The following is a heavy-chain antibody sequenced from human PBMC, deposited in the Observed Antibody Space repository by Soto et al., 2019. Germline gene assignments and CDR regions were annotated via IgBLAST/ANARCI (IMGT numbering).Heavy chain of an antibody. Sequence: QVQLVQSGAEVKKPGASVKVSCKASGYTFTSYDIHWVRQATGQGLEWMGWMNPNSGNTGYVQRFQGRVTMTRNTSISTAYMELSSMRSEDTAVYYCARSKRAFDIWGQGTMVTVSS. V-gene: IGHV1-8*01. CDR3: ARSKRAFDI. CDR1: GYTFTSYD. J-gene: IGHJ3*02. CDR2: MNPNSGNT.